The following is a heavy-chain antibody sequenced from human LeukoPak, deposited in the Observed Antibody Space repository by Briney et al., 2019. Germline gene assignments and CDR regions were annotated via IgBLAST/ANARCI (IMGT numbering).Heavy chain of an antibody. CDR1: GGTFSSYA. CDR3: ARVHGLGYCSSTSCPWAFDI. D-gene: IGHD2-2*01. CDR2: IIPILGIA. J-gene: IGHJ3*02. Sequence: SVKVSCKASGGTFSSYAISWVRQAPGQGLEWMGRIIPILGIANYAQKFQGRVTITADKSTSTAYMELSSLRSEDTAVYYCARVHGLGYCSSTSCPWAFDIWGQGTMVTVSS. V-gene: IGHV1-69*04.